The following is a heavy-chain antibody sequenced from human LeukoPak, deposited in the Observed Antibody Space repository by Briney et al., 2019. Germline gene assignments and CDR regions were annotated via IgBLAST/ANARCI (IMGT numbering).Heavy chain of an antibody. J-gene: IGHJ2*01. D-gene: IGHD1-26*01. CDR3: ARDAVPYYRKPNWYFDL. V-gene: IGHV3-48*03. CDR1: GFTFSSYE. Sequence: GGSLRLSFAASGFTFSSYEMNWVRQAPGKGLEWVSYISSSGSTIYYADSVKGRFTISRDNAKNSLYLQMNSLRAEDTAVYYCARDAVPYYRKPNWYFDLWGRGTLVTVSS. CDR2: ISSSGSTI.